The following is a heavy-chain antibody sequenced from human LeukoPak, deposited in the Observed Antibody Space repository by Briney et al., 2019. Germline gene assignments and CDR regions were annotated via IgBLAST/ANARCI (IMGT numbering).Heavy chain of an antibody. V-gene: IGHV5-51*04. Sequence: GESLKISCKVSGYTSTRYCIGWVRHMPGKGLGWMGIIYPVETNTTYSPSFQGQVTISADKPISTAYLQWSSLKASDTAIYYCASRWTWTYNAFDLWGQGTMVTVFS. J-gene: IGHJ3*01. CDR2: IYPVETNT. CDR3: ASRWTWTYNAFDL. D-gene: IGHD4-23*01. CDR1: GYTSTRYC.